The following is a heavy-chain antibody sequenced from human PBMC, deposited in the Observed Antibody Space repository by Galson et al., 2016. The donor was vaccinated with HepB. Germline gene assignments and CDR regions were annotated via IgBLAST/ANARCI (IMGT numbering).Heavy chain of an antibody. Sequence: SETLSLTCAVSGGSISSSHWWSWVRQPPGKGLEWIGEIYPSGSTNYNPSLGGRVSISLGKSENHFSLMMTSVTAADTAVYYCARQDLWSIEYWGQGTLVTVSS. D-gene: IGHD2-21*01. CDR2: IYPSGST. CDR3: ARQDLWSIEY. J-gene: IGHJ4*02. CDR1: GGSISSSHW. V-gene: IGHV4-4*02.